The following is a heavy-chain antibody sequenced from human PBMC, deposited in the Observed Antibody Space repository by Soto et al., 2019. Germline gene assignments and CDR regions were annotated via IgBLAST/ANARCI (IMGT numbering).Heavy chain of an antibody. CDR1: GGSISSGGYY. D-gene: IGHD5-18*01. CDR3: ARVDTAMGYYFDY. V-gene: IGHV4-31*03. Sequence: KTSETLSLTCTVSGGSISSGGYYWSWIRQHPGKGLEWIGYIYYSGSTYYNPSLKSRVTISVDTSKNQFSLKLSSVTAADTAVYYCARVDTAMGYYFDYWGQGTLVTVSS. CDR2: IYYSGST. J-gene: IGHJ4*02.